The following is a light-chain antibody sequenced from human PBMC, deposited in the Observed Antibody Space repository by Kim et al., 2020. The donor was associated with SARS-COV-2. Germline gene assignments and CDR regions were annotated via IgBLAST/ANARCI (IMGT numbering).Light chain of an antibody. CDR3: AAWDDRLNEGV. Sequence: GRRVTISCSGSSANIGSKTVAWYQLLPGTAPKLLIYNNNQRPSGVPDRFSGSKSGTSASLAISGLQSEDEADYYCAAWDDRLNEGVFGGGTQLTVL. CDR1: SANIGSKT. CDR2: NNN. J-gene: IGLJ2*01. V-gene: IGLV1-44*01.